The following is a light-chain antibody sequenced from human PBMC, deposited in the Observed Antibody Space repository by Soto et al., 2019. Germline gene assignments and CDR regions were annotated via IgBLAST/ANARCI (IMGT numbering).Light chain of an antibody. V-gene: IGKV2-30*01. CDR3: MQGTHWPAT. CDR2: KVS. Sequence: DVVMTQSPLSLPVTLGQPASISCRSSQSLVYSDGNTYLNWFQQRLGQSPRRLIYKVSNRDSGVPDRFSGSGSGTDFTLKISRVEAEDVGVYYCMQGTHWPATFGGGTKVDIK. J-gene: IGKJ4*01. CDR1: QSLVYSDGNTY.